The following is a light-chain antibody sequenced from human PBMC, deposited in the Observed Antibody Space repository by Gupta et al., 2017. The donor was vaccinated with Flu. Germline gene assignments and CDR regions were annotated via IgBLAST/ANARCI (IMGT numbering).Light chain of an antibody. CDR3: SSYTTTSSLAV. CDR1: SSDVGGYNY. CDR2: EVS. V-gene: IGLV2-14*01. Sequence: SSDVGGYNYVSWYQQHPGKAPKLIIYEVSYRPSGVSNRFSASKSDNTASLTISGLQAEDEADYYCSSYTTTSSLAVFGGGTKLTVL. J-gene: IGLJ2*01.